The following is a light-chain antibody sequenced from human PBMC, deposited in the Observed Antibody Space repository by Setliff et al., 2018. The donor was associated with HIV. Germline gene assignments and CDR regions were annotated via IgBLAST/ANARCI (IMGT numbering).Light chain of an antibody. Sequence: QSALTQPASVSGSPGQSITISCTRTSSDVGAYNYVSWYQQHPGKAPKVMIYGVNNRPSGVSNRFSGSKSGSTASLTISGLQAEDEADYFCTSYTRDNTITRVFGTGTKVTVL. CDR2: GVN. CDR1: SSDVGAYNY. V-gene: IGLV2-14*01. CDR3: TSYTRDNTITRV. J-gene: IGLJ1*01.